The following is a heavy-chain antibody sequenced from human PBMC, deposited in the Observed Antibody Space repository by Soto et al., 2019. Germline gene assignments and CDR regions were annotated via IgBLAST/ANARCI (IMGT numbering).Heavy chain of an antibody. D-gene: IGHD2-15*01. Sequence: EVQLLESGGGLVQPGGSLRLSCAASGFTFSTYAMSWVRQAPGKGLECVSDISGPGIITYYSDSVKGRFTISRDTSKNTLYLQMNSLRAEDTAVYYCAKAGYCSGGSCYSQVAGVCYDYWGQGTLVTVSS. CDR1: GFTFSTYA. V-gene: IGHV3-23*01. CDR2: ISGPGIIT. J-gene: IGHJ4*02. CDR3: AKAGYCSGGSCYSQVAGVCYDY.